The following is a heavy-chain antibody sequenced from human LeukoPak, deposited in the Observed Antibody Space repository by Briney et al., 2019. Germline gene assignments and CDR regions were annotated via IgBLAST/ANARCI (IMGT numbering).Heavy chain of an antibody. CDR2: VYYSRNT. V-gene: IGHV4-39*01. J-gene: IGHJ5*02. D-gene: IGHD3-10*01. CDR3: ARQPKSCAPGVFITGKACGFDP. Sequence: PSGTLSLTCPVSGGFITSGYYYWGWIRQPPGKGLEWFGSVYYSRNTYSNPSLESRVTITVDTSNKQFYLMLSSVTAADTAGYYCARQPKSCAPGVFITGKACGFDPWGEGTRGAASS. CDR1: GGFITSGYYY.